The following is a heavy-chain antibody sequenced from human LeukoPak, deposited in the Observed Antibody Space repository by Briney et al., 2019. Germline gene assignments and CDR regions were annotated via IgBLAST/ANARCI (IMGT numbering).Heavy chain of an antibody. Sequence: APVKVSCKASGYTFTGYYMHWVRQAPGQGLEWMGWINPNSGGTNYAQKFQGRVTMTRDTSISTAYMELSRLRSDDTAVYYCARVVVVAGLDYWCRGTLVTVSS. D-gene: IGHD2-15*01. V-gene: IGHV1-2*02. CDR1: GYTFTGYY. J-gene: IGHJ4*02. CDR2: INPNSGGT. CDR3: ARVVVVAGLDY.